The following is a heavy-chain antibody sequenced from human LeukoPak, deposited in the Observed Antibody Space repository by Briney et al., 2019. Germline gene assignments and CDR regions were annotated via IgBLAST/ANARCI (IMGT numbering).Heavy chain of an antibody. J-gene: IGHJ4*02. CDR3: ARVTMVRGVIFQRRTHYFDY. Sequence: PGGSLRLSCAASGFTVSSNYMSWVRQAPGKGLEWVSVIYSGGSTYYADSVKGRFTISRDNSKNTLYLQMNSLRAEDTAVYYCARVTMVRGVIFQRRTHYFDYWGQGTLVTVSS. D-gene: IGHD3-10*01. CDR2: IYSGGST. CDR1: GFTVSSNY. V-gene: IGHV3-53*01.